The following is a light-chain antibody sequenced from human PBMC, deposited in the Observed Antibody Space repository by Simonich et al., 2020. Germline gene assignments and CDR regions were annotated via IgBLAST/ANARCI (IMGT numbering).Light chain of an antibody. CDR1: QGISSY. CDR2: AAS. V-gene: IGKV1-8*01. Sequence: AIRMTQSPSSLSASTGDRVTITCRASQGISSYLAWYQQKPGKATKLIIYAASTLQSGVPSRFSGSGSGTDFNLTISCLQSEDFATYYCQQYYSYPLTFGGGTKVEIK. CDR3: QQYYSYPLT. J-gene: IGKJ4*01.